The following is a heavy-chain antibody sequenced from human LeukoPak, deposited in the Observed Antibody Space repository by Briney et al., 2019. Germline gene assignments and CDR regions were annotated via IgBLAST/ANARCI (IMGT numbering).Heavy chain of an antibody. D-gene: IGHD3-10*01. CDR2: IFYSGRT. J-gene: IGHJ5*02. CDR1: GGSISSYY. Sequence: PSETLSLTCTVSGGSISSYYWNWIRQPPGKGLEWIGYIFYSGRTSYNPSLKSRVTLSVDTSKNWFSLRLTSVTAADTAVYYCARDMSYYGSGSYYGWFDPWGQGTLVTVSS. V-gene: IGHV4-59*01. CDR3: ARDMSYYGSGSYYGWFDP.